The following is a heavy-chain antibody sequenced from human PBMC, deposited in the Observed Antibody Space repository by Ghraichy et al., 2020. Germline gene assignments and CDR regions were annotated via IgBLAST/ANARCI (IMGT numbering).Heavy chain of an antibody. V-gene: IGHV1-69*04. D-gene: IGHD2-15*01. Sequence: SVKVSCKASGGTFSSYAISWVRQAPGQGLEWMGRIIPILGIANYAQKFQGRVTITADKSTSTAYMELSSLRSEDTAVYYCARARAPIRGSRPYYYYYYYMDVWGKGTTVTVSS. CDR1: GGTFSSYA. CDR2: IIPILGIA. J-gene: IGHJ6*03. CDR3: ARARAPIRGSRPYYYYYYYMDV.